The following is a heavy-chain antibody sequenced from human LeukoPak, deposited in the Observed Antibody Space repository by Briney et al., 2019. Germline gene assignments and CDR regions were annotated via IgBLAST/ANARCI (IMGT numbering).Heavy chain of an antibody. J-gene: IGHJ5*02. D-gene: IGHD2-2*01. CDR2: IYSGGST. Sequence: GGSLRLSCAASGFTVSSNYMSWVRQAPGKGLEWVSVIYSGGSTYYADSVKGRFTISRDNSKNTLYLQMNSLRAEDTAVYHCAKDSLDVPAVPFAPWGQGTMVTVSS. CDR3: AKDSLDVPAVPFAP. CDR1: GFTVSSNY. V-gene: IGHV3-66*01.